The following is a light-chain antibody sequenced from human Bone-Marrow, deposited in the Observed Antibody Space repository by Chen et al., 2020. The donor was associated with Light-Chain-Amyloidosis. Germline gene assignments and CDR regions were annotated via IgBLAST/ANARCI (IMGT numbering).Light chain of an antibody. Sequence: QSALTQPASVSESPGQSITISCTGTSSDVGYYNYVSWYQQYPGKAPKLVMSEVNKRPSGVSNRFSGSKSGNTASLTISRLQAEDEADYYCSSYTSSSLPYVFGTGTKVTVL. V-gene: IGLV2-14*01. CDR3: SSYTSSSLPYV. J-gene: IGLJ1*01. CDR2: EVN. CDR1: SSDVGYYNY.